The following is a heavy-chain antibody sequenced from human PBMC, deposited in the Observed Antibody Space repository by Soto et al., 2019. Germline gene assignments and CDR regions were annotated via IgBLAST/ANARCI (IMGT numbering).Heavy chain of an antibody. Sequence: GGSLRLSCAASGFTFSSYSMNWVRQAPGKGLEWVSSISSSSSYIYYADSVKGRFTISRDNAKNSLYLQMNSLRAEDTAVYYCARDLLYSSGWYVLDYFDYWGQGTLVTVSS. CDR1: GFTFSSYS. D-gene: IGHD6-19*01. V-gene: IGHV3-21*01. CDR3: ARDLLYSSGWYVLDYFDY. CDR2: ISSSSSYI. J-gene: IGHJ4*02.